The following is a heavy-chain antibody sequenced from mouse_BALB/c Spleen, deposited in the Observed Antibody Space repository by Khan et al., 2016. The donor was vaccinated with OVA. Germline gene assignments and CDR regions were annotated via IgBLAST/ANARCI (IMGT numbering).Heavy chain of an antibody. CDR2: ISYDGSN. J-gene: IGHJ1*01. V-gene: IGHV3-6*02. CDR1: GYSFTSGYY. CDR3: ARDYYGSSWYFDV. D-gene: IGHD1-1*01. Sequence: EVKLEVSGPGLVKPSQSLSLTCSVTGYSFTSGYYWNWIRQFPGNKLEWMGYISYDGSNNYNPSLKNRMSITRDTSKNQFFLKLNSMTTEDTATYYCARDYYGSSWYFDVWGAGTTVTVSS.